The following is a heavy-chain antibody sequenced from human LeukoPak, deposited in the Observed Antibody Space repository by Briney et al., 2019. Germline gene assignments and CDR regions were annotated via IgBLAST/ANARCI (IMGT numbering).Heavy chain of an antibody. V-gene: IGHV1-2*02. CDR1: GYTFTGYY. CDR2: INPNSGGT. Sequence: ASVKVSCKASGYTFTGYYMHWVRQAPGHGLAWMGWINPNSGGTNYAQKFQGRALMTRYTSISTAYMELSRLRSDDTGVYYCAILGPYDSSGYYYVDYWGQGTLVTVSS. D-gene: IGHD3-22*01. J-gene: IGHJ4*02. CDR3: AILGPYDSSGYYYVDY.